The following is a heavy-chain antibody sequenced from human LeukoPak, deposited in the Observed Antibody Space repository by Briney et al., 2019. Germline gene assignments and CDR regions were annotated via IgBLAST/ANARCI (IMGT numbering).Heavy chain of an antibody. CDR2: IIPIFGAT. CDR3: ARGVANGHNHGGAFDI. V-gene: IGHV1-69*05. J-gene: IGHJ3*02. CDR1: GGTFSYYA. D-gene: IGHD3-16*01. Sequence: SVKVSCKASGGTFSYYAINWVRQAPGQGLEWMGGIIPIFGATKYAQKFQGRVSIITDESTTTVYMELSSLTSEDTAIYYCARGVANGHNHGGAFDIWGQGTMVTVSS.